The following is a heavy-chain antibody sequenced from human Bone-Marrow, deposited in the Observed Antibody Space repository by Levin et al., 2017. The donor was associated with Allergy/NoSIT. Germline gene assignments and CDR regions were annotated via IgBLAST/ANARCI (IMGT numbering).Heavy chain of an antibody. Sequence: SETLSLTCAVSGGSISSGGYSWSWIRQPPGKGLEWIGYIYHSGSTYYNPSLKSRVTISVDRSKNQFSLKLSSVTAADTAVYYCARGGLYYDSSGYPNPYGMDVWGQGTTVTVSS. CDR1: GGSISSGGYS. D-gene: IGHD3-22*01. J-gene: IGHJ6*02. CDR2: IYHSGST. CDR3: ARGGLYYDSSGYPNPYGMDV. V-gene: IGHV4-30-2*01.